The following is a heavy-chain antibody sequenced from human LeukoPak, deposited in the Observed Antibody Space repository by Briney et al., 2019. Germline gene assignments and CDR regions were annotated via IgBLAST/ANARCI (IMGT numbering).Heavy chain of an antibody. CDR1: GGSISSDY. Sequence: SETLSLTCAVSGGSISSDYWSWIRQPPGKGLEWIGYIYYSGSTNYNPSLKSQVTISLDTSKIQFSLRLSSVTAADTAVYYCARHGISSFDYWGQGTLVTVSS. CDR3: ARHGISSFDY. D-gene: IGHD6-13*01. CDR2: IYYSGST. V-gene: IGHV4-59*08. J-gene: IGHJ4*02.